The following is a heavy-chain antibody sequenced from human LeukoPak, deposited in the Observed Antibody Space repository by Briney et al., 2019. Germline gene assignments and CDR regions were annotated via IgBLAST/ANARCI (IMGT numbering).Heavy chain of an antibody. D-gene: IGHD6-19*01. CDR2: MNPNSGNT. CDR1: GYTFTSYD. CDR3: ARGHSSGWYVYYYYGMDV. J-gene: IGHJ6*02. Sequence: VSVKVSCKASGYTFTSYDINWVRQATGQGLEWMGWMNPNSGNTGYAQKFQGRVTMTRNTSISTAYMELSSLRSEDTAVYYCARGHSSGWYVYYYYGMDVWGQGTTVTVSS. V-gene: IGHV1-8*01.